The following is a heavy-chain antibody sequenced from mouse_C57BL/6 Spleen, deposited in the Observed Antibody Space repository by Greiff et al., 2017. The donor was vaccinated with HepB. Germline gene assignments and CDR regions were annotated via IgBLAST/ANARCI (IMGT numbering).Heavy chain of an antibody. CDR1: GYTFTSYW. D-gene: IGHD1-1*01. CDR2: IHPNSGST. V-gene: IGHV1-64*01. J-gene: IGHJ2*01. CDR3: AREKTTVVFDD. Sequence: QVQLQQPGAELVKPGASVKLSCKASGYTFTSYWMHWVKQRPGQGLEWIGMIHPNSGSTNYNEKFKSKATLTVDKSSSTAYMQLSSLTSEDSAVYYCAREKTTVVFDDWGQGTTLTVSS.